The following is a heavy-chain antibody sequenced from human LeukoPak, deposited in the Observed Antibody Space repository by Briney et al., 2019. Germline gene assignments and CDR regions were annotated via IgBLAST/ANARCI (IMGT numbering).Heavy chain of an antibody. J-gene: IGHJ4*02. Sequence: SETLSLTCTVSGGSISRYYWSWIRQPPGKGLEWIGYIYYSGSTDYNPSLKSRVTISIDTSKNQFSLKLSSVTAADTAVYYCARSYGSGNYFDYWGQGTLVTVSS. D-gene: IGHD3-10*01. CDR2: IYYSGST. V-gene: IGHV4-59*01. CDR1: GGSISRYY. CDR3: ARSYGSGNYFDY.